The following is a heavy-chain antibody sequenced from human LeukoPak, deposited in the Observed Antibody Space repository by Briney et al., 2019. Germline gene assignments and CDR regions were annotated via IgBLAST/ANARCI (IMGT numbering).Heavy chain of an antibody. V-gene: IGHV3-48*03. CDR1: GFTFSSYE. Sequence: GGSLRLSCAAPGFTFSSYEMNWVRQAPGKGLEWVSYISSSGSTIYYADSVKGRFTISRDNAKNSLYLQMNSLRAEDTAVYYCAREYYYGSGSYLSSFDYWGQGTLVTVSS. CDR2: ISSSGSTI. D-gene: IGHD3-10*01. CDR3: AREYYYGSGSYLSSFDY. J-gene: IGHJ4*02.